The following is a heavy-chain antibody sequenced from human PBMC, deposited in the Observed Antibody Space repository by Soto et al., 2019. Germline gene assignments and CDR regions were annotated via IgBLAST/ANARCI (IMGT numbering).Heavy chain of an antibody. V-gene: IGHV1-8*01. Sequence: ASVKVSCKASGNTFTSYDINWVRQATGHGLEWMGWINPNSGNIGYAQKFQGSVTMTRDTAIRTAYMEVSRLRSDDTAVYYCARGRASGSYYLLDYWGQGTLVTVSS. CDR3: ARGRASGSYYLLDY. J-gene: IGHJ4*02. CDR2: INPNSGNI. D-gene: IGHD3-10*01. CDR1: GNTFTSYD.